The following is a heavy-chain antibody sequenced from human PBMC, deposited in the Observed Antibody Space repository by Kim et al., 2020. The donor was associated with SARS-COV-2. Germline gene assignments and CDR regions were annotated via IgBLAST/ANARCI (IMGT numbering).Heavy chain of an antibody. D-gene: IGHD3-9*01. V-gene: IGHV4-59*08. J-gene: IGHJ4*02. CDR2: IYHDGAT. CDR3: ARHMSPSGRYFYFED. CDR1: GESMTFYY. Sequence: SETLSLTCSVSGESMTFYYWSWLRQAPGKRLEWIAYIYHDGATDYNPSLSNRLTLSIDTARKQVYLTLTNLTATDTAIYYCARHMSPSGRYFYFEDGGQG.